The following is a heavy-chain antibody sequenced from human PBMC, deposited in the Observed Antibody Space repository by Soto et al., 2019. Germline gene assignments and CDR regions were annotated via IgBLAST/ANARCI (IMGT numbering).Heavy chain of an antibody. J-gene: IGHJ5*02. CDR2: INHSGST. D-gene: IGHD2-2*01. V-gene: IGHV4-34*01. CDR3: ARGRGVPAAMWDRGYNWFDP. CDR1: GGSFSGYY. Sequence: SETLSLTCAVYGGSFSGYYWSWIRQPPGKGLEWIGEINHSGSTNYNPSLKSRVTISVDTSKNQFSLKLSSVTAADTAVYYCARGRGVPAAMWDRGYNWFDPWGQGTLVTVSS.